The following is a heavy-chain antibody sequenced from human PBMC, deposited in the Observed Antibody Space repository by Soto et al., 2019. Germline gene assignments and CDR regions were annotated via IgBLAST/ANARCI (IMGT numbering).Heavy chain of an antibody. CDR3: AKQRRSGWYDYGMDV. D-gene: IGHD6-19*01. CDR2: MNPNSGNT. V-gene: IGHV1-8*01. CDR1: GYTFTSYD. Sequence: QVQLVQSGAEVKKPGASVKVSCKASGYTFTSYDINWVRQATGQGLEWMGWMNPNSGNTGYAQKFQGRVTVTRNTSISTAYMELSSLRSEVTAVYYCAKQRRSGWYDYGMDVRGQGTTVTVSS. J-gene: IGHJ6*02.